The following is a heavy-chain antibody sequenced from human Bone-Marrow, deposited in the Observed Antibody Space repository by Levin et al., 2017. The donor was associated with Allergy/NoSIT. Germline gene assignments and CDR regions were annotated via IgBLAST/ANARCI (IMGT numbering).Heavy chain of an antibody. CDR2: ISGSGGTT. D-gene: IGHD3-16*01. J-gene: IGHJ4*02. CDR3: AKDPGYPSTDDY. Sequence: HGESLKISCAASGFTFSTYAMSWVRQAPGKGLEWVSAISGSGGTTYYADSVKGRLTISRDNSKNTLYLQMNSLRVEDTAVYYCAKDPGYPSTDDYWGQGTLVTVSS. V-gene: IGHV3-23*01. CDR1: GFTFSTYA.